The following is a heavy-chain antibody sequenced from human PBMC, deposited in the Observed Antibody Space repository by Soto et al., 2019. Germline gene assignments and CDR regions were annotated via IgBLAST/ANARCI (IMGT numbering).Heavy chain of an antibody. D-gene: IGHD5-18*01. V-gene: IGHV1-69*06. CDR1: GGTFSSYA. J-gene: IGHJ6*02. Sequence: QVQLVQSGAEVKKPGSSVKVSCKASGGTFSSYAISWVRQAPGQGLEWMGGIIPIFGTANYAQKFQGRVTNPADKSTSTPYMELSSLRSEDTAVYYCARGYSYGSTLPYYYYYGMDVWGQGTTVTVSS. CDR3: ARGYSYGSTLPYYYYYGMDV. CDR2: IIPIFGTA.